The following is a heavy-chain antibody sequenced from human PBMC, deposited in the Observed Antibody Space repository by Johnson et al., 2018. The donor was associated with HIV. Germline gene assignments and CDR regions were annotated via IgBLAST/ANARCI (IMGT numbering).Heavy chain of an antibody. D-gene: IGHD6-13*01. CDR1: GFTFDDYA. V-gene: IGHV3-9*01. J-gene: IGHJ3*02. Sequence: VQLVESGGGLVQPGGSLRLSCAASGFTFDDYAMHWVRQAPGKGLEWVSGISWNSGSIGYADSVKGRFTISRDNAKNSLYLQMNSLRAEDTALYYCARVLAAAGTRAFDIWGQGTMVTVSS. CDR3: ARVLAAAGTRAFDI. CDR2: ISWNSGSI.